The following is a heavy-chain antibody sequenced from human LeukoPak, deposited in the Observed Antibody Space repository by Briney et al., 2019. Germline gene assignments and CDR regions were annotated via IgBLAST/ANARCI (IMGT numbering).Heavy chain of an antibody. CDR2: INPNSGGT. CDR1: GYTFTGYY. J-gene: IGHJ4*02. CDR3: ARDVGFRGYCSSTSCQYSDY. Sequence: GASVKVSCKASGYTFTGYYMHWVRQAPGQGLAWLGWINPNSGGTNYAKKFQGRVTMTRDTSISTAYMELSRLRSDDTAVYYCARDVGFRGYCSSTSCQYSDYWGQGTLVTVSS. D-gene: IGHD2-2*01. V-gene: IGHV1-2*02.